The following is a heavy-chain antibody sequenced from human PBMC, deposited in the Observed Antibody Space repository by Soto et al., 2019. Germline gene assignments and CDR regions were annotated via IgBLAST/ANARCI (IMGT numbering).Heavy chain of an antibody. V-gene: IGHV3-23*01. CDR3: AKDLLGYYYYYGMDV. Sequence: PGGSLRLSCAASGFTFSSYAMSWVRQAPGKGLEWVSLISVSGNTYYADSVKGRFTISRDNSKNTLYLQMNSLRAEDTAVYYCAKDLLGYYYYYGMDVWGQGTTVTVSS. CDR2: ISVSGNT. CDR1: GFTFSSYA. J-gene: IGHJ6*02. D-gene: IGHD1-26*01.